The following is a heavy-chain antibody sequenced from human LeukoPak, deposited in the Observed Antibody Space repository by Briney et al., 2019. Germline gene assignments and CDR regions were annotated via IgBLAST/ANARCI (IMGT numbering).Heavy chain of an antibody. CDR3: ARENNYGDYGY. CDR2: IYYSGST. V-gene: IGHV4-39*07. J-gene: IGHJ4*02. Sequence: SETLSLTCTVSGGSVSSSNYYWGWIRQPPGQGLEWIGSIYYSGSTYFKPSLKSRVTISIDTSKNQFSVKLSSVTAADTAVYYCARENNYGDYGYWGQGILVTVSS. CDR1: GGSVSSSNYY. D-gene: IGHD4-17*01.